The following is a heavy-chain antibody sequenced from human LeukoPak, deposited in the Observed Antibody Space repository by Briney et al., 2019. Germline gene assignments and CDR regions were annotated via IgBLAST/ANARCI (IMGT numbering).Heavy chain of an antibody. CDR2: IIPILGIA. V-gene: IGHV1-69*04. CDR1: GGTFSSYA. CDR3: ARVGGNLYSSSWASFDY. J-gene: IGHJ4*02. D-gene: IGHD6-13*01. Sequence: ASVKVSCKASGGTFSSYAISWVRQAPGQGLEWMGRIIPILGIANYAQKFQGRVTITADKSTSTAYMELSSLRSEDTAVYYCARVGGNLYSSSWASFDYWGQGTLVTVSS.